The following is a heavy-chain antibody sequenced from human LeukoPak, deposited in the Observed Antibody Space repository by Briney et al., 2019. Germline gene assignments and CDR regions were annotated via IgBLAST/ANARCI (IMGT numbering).Heavy chain of an antibody. D-gene: IGHD3-10*01. V-gene: IGHV4-59*08. CDR1: GGSISNYY. Sequence: SETLSLTCTVSGGSISNYYWSWIRQPPGKELEWIGYIYYSGSTNYNPSLKSRVTISVDTSKNQFSLKLSSVTAADTAVYYCARHKSYYGSGSYYKYFDYWGQGTLVTVSS. J-gene: IGHJ4*02. CDR2: IYYSGST. CDR3: ARHKSYYGSGSYYKYFDY.